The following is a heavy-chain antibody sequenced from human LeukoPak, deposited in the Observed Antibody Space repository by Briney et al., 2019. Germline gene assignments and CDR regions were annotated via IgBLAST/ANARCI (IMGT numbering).Heavy chain of an antibody. V-gene: IGHV1-2*02. J-gene: IGHJ3*02. CDR2: INPNSGGT. CDR1: GYTFTGYY. D-gene: IGHD3-22*01. Sequence: GASVKVSCKASGYTFTGYYMHWVRQAPGQGLEWMGWINPNSGGTNYAQKFQGRVTMTRDTSISTAYMELSRLRSGDTAVYYCARVHYYDSSGYDDAFDIWGQGTMVTVSS. CDR3: ARVHYYDSSGYDDAFDI.